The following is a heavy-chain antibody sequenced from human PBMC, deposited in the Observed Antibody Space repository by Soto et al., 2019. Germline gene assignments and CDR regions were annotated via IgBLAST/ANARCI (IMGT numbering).Heavy chain of an antibody. CDR2: IYYSGST. CDR1: GGSISSGDYY. J-gene: IGHJ4*02. Sequence: PSETLSLTCTVSGGSISSGDYYWSWIRQPPGKGLEWIGYIYYSGSTYYNPSLKSRVTISVDTSKNQFSLKLSSVTAADTAVYYCASNSYGYTFYDYRGQGTLVTGSS. D-gene: IGHD5-18*01. V-gene: IGHV4-30-4*01. CDR3: ASNSYGYTFYDY.